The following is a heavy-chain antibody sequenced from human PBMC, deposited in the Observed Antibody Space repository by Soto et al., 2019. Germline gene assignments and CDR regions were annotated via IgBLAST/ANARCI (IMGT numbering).Heavy chain of an antibody. CDR3: ARATSAYYDSSGYPKPFDY. D-gene: IGHD3-22*01. J-gene: IGHJ4*02. CDR2: IYYSGST. Sequence: QVQLQESGPGLVKPSQTLSLTCTVSGGSISSGDYYWSWIRQPPGKGLEWIGYIYYSGSTYYNPSLKSRVNISVETSKNQYSLKLRAVTAADTAVYYCARATSAYYDSSGYPKPFDYWGQGTLVTVSS. V-gene: IGHV4-30-4*01. CDR1: GGSISSGDYY.